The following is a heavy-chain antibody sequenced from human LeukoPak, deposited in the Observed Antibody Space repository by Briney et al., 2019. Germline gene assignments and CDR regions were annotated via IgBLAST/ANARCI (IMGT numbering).Heavy chain of an antibody. J-gene: IGHJ5*02. CDR3: AATPRRYQLFEPGS. V-gene: IGHV3-7*01. CDR1: GFTFSDFW. Sequence: GGSLRLSCAVSGFTFSDFWMTWFRQAPGKGLEWVANIDQDGSEKYYLDSVKGRLTISRDNAKNSLYLQMNSLSVEDTAVYYCAATPRRYQLFEPGSWGQGTLVTVSS. CDR2: IDQDGSEK. D-gene: IGHD2-2*01.